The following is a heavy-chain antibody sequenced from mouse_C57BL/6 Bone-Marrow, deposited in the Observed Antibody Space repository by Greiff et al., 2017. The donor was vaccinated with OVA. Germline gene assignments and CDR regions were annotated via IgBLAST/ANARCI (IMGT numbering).Heavy chain of an antibody. CDR1: GYTFTSYW. D-gene: IGHD4-1*01. Sequence: VQLQQPGAELVKPGASVKLSCKASGYTFTSYWMHWVKQRPGQGLEWIGMIHPNSGSNNYNEKFKSKATLTVDKSSSTAYMKLRSLTSEDSAVYYCARILTGYAMDYWGQGTSVTVSS. CDR2: IHPNSGSN. V-gene: IGHV1-64*01. J-gene: IGHJ4*01. CDR3: ARILTGYAMDY.